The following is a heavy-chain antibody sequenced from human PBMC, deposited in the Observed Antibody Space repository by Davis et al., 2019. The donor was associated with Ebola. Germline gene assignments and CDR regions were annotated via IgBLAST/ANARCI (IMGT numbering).Heavy chain of an antibody. V-gene: IGHV4-59*01. D-gene: IGHD6-19*01. CDR1: GGSISSYY. CDR3: ARDLAVAGTGDWFDP. J-gene: IGHJ5*02. CDR2: IYYSGST. Sequence: PSDTLSLTFTVSGGSISSYYWSWIRQPPGKGLEWIGYIYYSGSTNYNPSLKSRVTISVDTSKNQFSLKLRSVTAADTAVYYCARDLAVAGTGDWFDPWGQGTLVTVSS.